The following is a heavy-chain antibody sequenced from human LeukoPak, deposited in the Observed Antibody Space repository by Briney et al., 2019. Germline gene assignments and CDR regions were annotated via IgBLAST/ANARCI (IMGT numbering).Heavy chain of an antibody. J-gene: IGHJ6*03. D-gene: IGHD3-9*01. CDR1: ADTFSRYA. Sequence: SVKVSCKASADTFSRYAISWVRQAPGQGLEWVGRIIPKFGTAKYAQRFRGRVTITADKSTTTAYMELSSLRSEDTAVYYCARAIYYDVMTGYYDYYSYYMDVWGDGTTVTVSS. CDR2: IIPKFGTA. CDR3: ARAIYYDVMTGYYDYYSYYMDV. V-gene: IGHV1-69*06.